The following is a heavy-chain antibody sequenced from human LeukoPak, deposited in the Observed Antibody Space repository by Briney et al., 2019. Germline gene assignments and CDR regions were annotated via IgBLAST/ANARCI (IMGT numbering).Heavy chain of an antibody. J-gene: IGHJ5*02. CDR1: GFTFSTYW. D-gene: IGHD1-26*01. CDR3: AGARGWEFSS. V-gene: IGHV3-7*01. Sequence: GGSLRPSCAASGFTFSTYWMGWVRQAPGMGLEWVATIKQDGSVKHYVDSVKGRFTISRDNAKNSLFLQMNSLRAEDTAVYYCAGARGWEFSSWGQGTLVTVSS. CDR2: IKQDGSVK.